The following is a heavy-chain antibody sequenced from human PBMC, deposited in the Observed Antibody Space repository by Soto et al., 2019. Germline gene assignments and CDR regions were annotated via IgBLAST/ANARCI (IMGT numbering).Heavy chain of an antibody. CDR1: GFTFSSYW. V-gene: IGHV3-7*03. CDR2: MKQDGIEK. Sequence: PGGSLRLSCAASGFTFSSYWMSWVRQAPGKGLEWVANMKQDGIEKYYVDSVKGRFTISRDNAKNSLYLQMNSLRASDTAMYYCARQERVQLERRLVHYYYGMDVWGQGTTVTVSS. D-gene: IGHD1-1*01. J-gene: IGHJ6*02. CDR3: ARQERVQLERRLVHYYYGMDV.